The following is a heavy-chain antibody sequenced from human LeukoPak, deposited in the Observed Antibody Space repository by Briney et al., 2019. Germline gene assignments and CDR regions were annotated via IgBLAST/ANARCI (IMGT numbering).Heavy chain of an antibody. CDR1: GFTFSDYY. D-gene: IGHD4-17*01. CDR2: ISSRGSTI. Sequence: PGGSLRLSCAASGFTFSDYYMTWIRQAPGKGLEWVSYISSRGSTIYYADSVKGRFTISRDNAKNSLYLQMNSLRAEDTAVYYCAKGWDGDYVDYFDYWGQGTLVTVSS. CDR3: AKGWDGDYVDYFDY. J-gene: IGHJ4*02. V-gene: IGHV3-11*01.